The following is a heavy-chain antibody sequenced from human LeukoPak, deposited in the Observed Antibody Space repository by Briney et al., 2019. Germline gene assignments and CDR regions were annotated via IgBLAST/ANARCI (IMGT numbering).Heavy chain of an antibody. J-gene: IGHJ4*02. V-gene: IGHV1-58*01. CDR2: IVVGSGNT. CDR3: AAYDFWSGRIDY. Sequence: SVKVSCKASGFTFTSSAVQWVRQARGQRLEWIGWIVVGSGNTNYAQKFQERVTITRDMSTSTAYMELSSLRSEDTAVYYCAAYDFWSGRIDYWGQGTLVTVSS. CDR1: GFTFTSSA. D-gene: IGHD3-3*01.